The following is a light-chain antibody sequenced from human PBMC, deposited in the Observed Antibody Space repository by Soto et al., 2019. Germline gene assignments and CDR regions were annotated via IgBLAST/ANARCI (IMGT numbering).Light chain of an antibody. CDR2: AAS. Sequence: EIVLTQSPGTLSLSAGERATLSCRASQSVSGSYLAWYQQKPGQAPRLLIYAASSRATGIPDRFSGSGSGTDFTLTISRLEPEDLAVYYCQQYGSSSYTFGQGTKLEIK. V-gene: IGKV3-20*01. J-gene: IGKJ2*01. CDR1: QSVSGSY. CDR3: QQYGSSSYT.